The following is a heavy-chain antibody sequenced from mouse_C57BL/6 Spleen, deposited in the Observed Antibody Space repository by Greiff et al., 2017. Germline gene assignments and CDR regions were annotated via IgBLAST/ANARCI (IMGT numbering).Heavy chain of an antibody. CDR1: GFNIKDDY. CDR2: IDPENGDT. CDR3: TTRPY. Sequence: EVQLMESGAELVRPGASVKLSCTASGFNIKDDYMHWVKQRPEQGLEWIGRIDPENGDTEYASKFQGKATITADTSSNTAYLQLSSLTSEDTAVYYCTTRPYWGQGTLVTVSA. V-gene: IGHV14-4*01. J-gene: IGHJ3*01.